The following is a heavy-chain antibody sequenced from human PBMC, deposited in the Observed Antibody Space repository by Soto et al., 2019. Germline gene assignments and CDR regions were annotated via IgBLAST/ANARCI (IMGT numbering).Heavy chain of an antibody. CDR3: CSIAVAGAPNYYYYGMDV. Sequence: SETLSLTCTVSGGSISSSSYYWGWIRQPPGKGLEWIGSIYYSGSTYYNPSLKSRVTISVDTSKNQFSLKLSSVTAADTAVYYCCSIAVAGAPNYYYYGMDVWGQGTTVTGSS. D-gene: IGHD6-19*01. CDR1: GGSISSSSYY. J-gene: IGHJ6*02. V-gene: IGHV4-39*01. CDR2: IYYSGST.